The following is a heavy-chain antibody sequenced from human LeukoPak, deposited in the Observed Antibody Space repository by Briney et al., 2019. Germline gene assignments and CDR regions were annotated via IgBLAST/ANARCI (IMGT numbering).Heavy chain of an antibody. J-gene: IGHJ4*02. CDR2: IIPILGIA. CDR3: ARDYSSGWYYFDY. Sequence: ASVKVSCKASGGTFSSYTISWVRQAPGQGLEWMGRIIPILGIANYAQKFQGRVTITADKSTSTAYMELSSLRSEDTAVYYYARDYSSGWYYFDYWGQGTLVTVSS. D-gene: IGHD6-19*01. CDR1: GGTFSSYT. V-gene: IGHV1-69*04.